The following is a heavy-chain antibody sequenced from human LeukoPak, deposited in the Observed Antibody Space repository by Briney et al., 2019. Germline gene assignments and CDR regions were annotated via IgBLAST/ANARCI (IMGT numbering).Heavy chain of an antibody. J-gene: IGHJ4*02. V-gene: IGHV4-61*02. CDR2: IYTSGST. CDR3: ARLGDSSDWGYFDY. CDR1: GGSISSGSYY. D-gene: IGHD6-19*01. Sequence: SQTLSLTCTVSGGSISSGSYYWSWIRQPAGKGLEWIGRIYTSGSTNYNPSLKSRVTISVDTSKNQFSLKLNSVTAADTAVYYCARLGDSSDWGYFDYWGQGTLVTVSS.